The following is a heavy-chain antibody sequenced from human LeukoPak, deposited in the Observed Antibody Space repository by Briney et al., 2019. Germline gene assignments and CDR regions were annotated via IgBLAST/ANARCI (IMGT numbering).Heavy chain of an antibody. D-gene: IGHD3-10*01. V-gene: IGHV3-30*02. CDR1: GFTFSSYG. J-gene: IGHJ4*02. Sequence: GGSLRLSCVASGFTFSSYGMHWVRQAPGKGLEWVAFIRYDGSNKYYADSVKGRFTISRDNSKNTLYLQMNSLRAEDTAVYYCAKGYYYYFDYWGQGTLVTVSS. CDR3: AKGYYYYFDY. CDR2: IRYDGSNK.